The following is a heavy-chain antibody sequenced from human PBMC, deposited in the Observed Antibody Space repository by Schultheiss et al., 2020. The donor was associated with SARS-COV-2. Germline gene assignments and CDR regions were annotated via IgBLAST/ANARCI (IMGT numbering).Heavy chain of an antibody. Sequence: SETLSLTCTVSGGSISSGGYYWSWIRQHPGKGLEWIGSIYHSGSTYYNPSLKNRVTISVDTSRNELSLTVRSVTAGDTAVYYCARVYGDYDAYYFDYWGQGTLVTVSS. CDR1: GGSISSGGYY. D-gene: IGHD4-17*01. CDR3: ARVYGDYDAYYFDY. CDR2: IYHSGST. J-gene: IGHJ4*02. V-gene: IGHV4-39*07.